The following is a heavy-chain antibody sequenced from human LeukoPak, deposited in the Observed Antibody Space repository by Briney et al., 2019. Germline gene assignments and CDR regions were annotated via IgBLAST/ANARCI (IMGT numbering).Heavy chain of an antibody. CDR2: IYSGANT. J-gene: IGHJ4*02. CDR1: GFTVSGNY. CDR3: ARAESTGWWHYFDY. D-gene: IGHD6-19*01. V-gene: IGHV3-53*01. Sequence: GGSLRLSCAASGFTVSGNYMSWVRQAPGKGLEWVSVIYSGANTYYADSVKGRFTISTDASKNTLYVQMNSLRAEDTAVYYCARAESTGWWHYFDYWGQGTLVTVSS.